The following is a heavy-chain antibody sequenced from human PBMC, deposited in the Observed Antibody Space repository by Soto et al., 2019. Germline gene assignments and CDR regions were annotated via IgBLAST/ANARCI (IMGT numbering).Heavy chain of an antibody. D-gene: IGHD4-17*01. V-gene: IGHV4-30-4*01. CDR2: IYHTGRT. CDR3: ARDPLYDYGDLSHVFDM. Sequence: QVQLQESGPGLVKPSQTLSLSCTVSGDSMSRGDYYWSWIRQPPGKGLEWIGFIYHTGRTYYSPSLKGRVDLSVDTSKNQFSLKLSSETAADTAVYYCARDPLYDYGDLSHVFDMWGQGTMVTVSS. CDR1: GDSMSRGDYY. J-gene: IGHJ3*02.